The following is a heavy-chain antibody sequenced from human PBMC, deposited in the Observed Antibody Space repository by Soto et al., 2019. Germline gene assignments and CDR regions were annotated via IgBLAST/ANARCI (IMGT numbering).Heavy chain of an antibody. J-gene: IGHJ4*02. D-gene: IGHD3-22*01. Sequence: GGSLRLSCAASGFPFSDYYMSWIRQAPGKGLEWVSYISSSSSYTNYADSVKGRFTISRDNAKNSLYLQMNSLRAEDTAVYYCARDGYYDEDYWGQGTLVTVSS. CDR3: ARDGYYDEDY. CDR2: ISSSSSYT. V-gene: IGHV3-11*06. CDR1: GFPFSDYY.